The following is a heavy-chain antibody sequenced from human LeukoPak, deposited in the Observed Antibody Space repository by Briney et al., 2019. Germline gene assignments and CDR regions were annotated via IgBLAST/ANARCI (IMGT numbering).Heavy chain of an antibody. Sequence: QTGGSLRLSCAAYEFSFSTYWMSWVRQAPGKGLEWVANIKEDGTEKYYVGSVKGRFTISRDNAKKSLYLQMNSLRDDDTAVYFCARSPAGDAWPPAYYMDVWGKGTTVTVSS. CDR1: EFSFSTYW. J-gene: IGHJ6*03. V-gene: IGHV3-7*01. D-gene: IGHD3-10*01. CDR3: ARSPAGDAWPPAYYMDV. CDR2: IKEDGTEK.